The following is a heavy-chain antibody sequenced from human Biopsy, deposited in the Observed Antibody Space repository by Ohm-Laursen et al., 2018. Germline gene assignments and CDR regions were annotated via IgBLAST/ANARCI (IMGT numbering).Heavy chain of an antibody. CDR1: GYNFRGYH. CDR3: AKPSGGVSTIGFDP. V-gene: IGHV1-2*02. D-gene: IGHD5/OR15-5a*01. Sequence: SVKVSCKASGYNFRGYHLHWVRLAPGQGLELMGWINPDTGETRYAPKFQGRLALTRDVSVNTGYLELSSLGSDDTAIYFCAKPSGGVSTIGFDPWGQGTQIIVS. CDR2: INPDTGET. J-gene: IGHJ5*02.